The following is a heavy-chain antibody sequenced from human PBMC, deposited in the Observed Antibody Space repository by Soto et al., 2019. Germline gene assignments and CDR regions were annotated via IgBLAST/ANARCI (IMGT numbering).Heavy chain of an antibody. CDR3: VTSPGGTSGLRE. CDR1: GFTFSSYS. Sequence: EVQLVESGGGLVKPGGSLRLSCAASGFTFSSYSMNWVRQAPGKGLEWVSSISSRDTSDRKRYIYYADSVRGRFTISRDIAENSLYLQMNSLSAEDTAVYYCVTSPGGTSGLREWGQGALVTVSS. V-gene: IGHV3-21*01. D-gene: IGHD1-7*01. CDR2: ISSRDTSDRKRYI. J-gene: IGHJ4*02.